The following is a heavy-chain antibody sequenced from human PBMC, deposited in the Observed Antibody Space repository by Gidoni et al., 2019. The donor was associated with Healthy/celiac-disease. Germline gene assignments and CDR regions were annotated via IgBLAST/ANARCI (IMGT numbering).Heavy chain of an antibody. CDR1: GYTFTSYY. J-gene: IGHJ4*02. V-gene: IGHV1-46*01. D-gene: IGHD1-26*01. Sequence: QVQLVQSGAEVKKPGASVTVSCKASGYTFTSYYMHWVRQAPGQGLEWMGIINPSGGSTSYAQKFQGRVTMTRDTSTSTVYMGLSSLRSEDTAVYYCARDGSVAETTLGYWGQGTLVTVSS. CDR2: INPSGGST. CDR3: ARDGSVAETTLGY.